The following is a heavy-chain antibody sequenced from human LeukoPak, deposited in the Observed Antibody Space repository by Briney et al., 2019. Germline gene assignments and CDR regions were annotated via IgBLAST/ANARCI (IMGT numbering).Heavy chain of an antibody. V-gene: IGHV1-2*02. CDR1: GYTFTGYY. CDR2: ISPNSGGT. Sequence: ASVKVSCKASGYTFTGYYMHWVRQAPGQGLEWVGWISPNSGGTNYAQKFQGRVTMTRDTSISTAYMELSRLRSDDTAVYYCARDHYYGSGSLNWFDPWGQGTLVTVSS. CDR3: ARDHYYGSGSLNWFDP. D-gene: IGHD3-10*01. J-gene: IGHJ5*02.